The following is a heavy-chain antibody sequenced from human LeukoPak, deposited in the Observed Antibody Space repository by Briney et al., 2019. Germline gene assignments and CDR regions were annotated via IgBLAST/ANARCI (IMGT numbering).Heavy chain of an antibody. D-gene: IGHD6-19*01. CDR3: AKDERQWLPRGAYFQH. Sequence: TGGSLRLSCAASGFTFSSYGMHWVRQAPGKGLEWVAFIHYDGSNKYYADSVKGRFTISRDNSKNTLYLQMNSLRAEDTAVYYCAKDERQWLPRGAYFQHWGQGTLVTVSS. CDR2: IHYDGSNK. J-gene: IGHJ1*01. V-gene: IGHV3-30*02. CDR1: GFTFSSYG.